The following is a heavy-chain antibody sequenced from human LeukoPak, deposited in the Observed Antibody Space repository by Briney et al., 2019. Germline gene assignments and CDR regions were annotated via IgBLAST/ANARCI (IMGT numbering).Heavy chain of an antibody. V-gene: IGHV3-23*01. CDR1: GFTFSSYA. D-gene: IGHD2-2*01. J-gene: IGHJ4*02. CDR3: GKKPVVPAAIDY. Sequence: GGSLRLSCAASGFTFSSYAMSWVRQAPGKGLEWVSAISGSGGSTYYVDSVKGRFTISRDNSKNTLYLQMNSLRAEDTAVYYCGKKPVVPAAIDYWGQGTLVTVSS. CDR2: ISGSGGST.